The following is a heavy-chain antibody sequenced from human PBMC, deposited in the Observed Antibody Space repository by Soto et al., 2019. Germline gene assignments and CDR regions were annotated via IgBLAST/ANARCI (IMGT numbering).Heavy chain of an antibody. V-gene: IGHV4-31*03. CDR1: GGSISSGGYY. CDR2: IYYSGST. Sequence: QVQLQESGPGLVKPSQTLSLTCTVSGGSISSGGYYWSWIRQHPGKGLEWIGYIYYSGSTYYNPSLKSRVTISVGTSKNHFSLKLSSVTAADTAVYYCARVCGGDCHYGMDVWGQGTTVTVSS. D-gene: IGHD2-21*02. CDR3: ARVCGGDCHYGMDV. J-gene: IGHJ6*02.